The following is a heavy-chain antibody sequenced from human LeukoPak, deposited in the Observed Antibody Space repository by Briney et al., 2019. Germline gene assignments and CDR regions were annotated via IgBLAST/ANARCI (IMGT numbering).Heavy chain of an antibody. V-gene: IGHV4-4*07. D-gene: IGHD3-3*01. Sequence: SETLSLTCTVSGGSISSYYWNWIRQPAGKGLEWIGRIHTSGSTNYNPSLKSRVIMSVDTSKNQFSLKLSSVTAADTAVYYCARAVWSGYYSSLFWFDPWGQGTLVNVSS. CDR2: IHTSGST. CDR3: ARAVWSGYYSSLFWFDP. CDR1: GGSISSYY. J-gene: IGHJ5*02.